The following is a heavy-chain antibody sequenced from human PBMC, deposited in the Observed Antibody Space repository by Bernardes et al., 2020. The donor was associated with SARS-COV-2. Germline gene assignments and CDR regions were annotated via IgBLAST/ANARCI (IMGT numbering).Heavy chain of an antibody. D-gene: IGHD4-17*01. Sequence: GGTLRAWLAASGFTFSSSCMNGVRQATGMGLEWVANIKQDGSEKYYVDSVKGRFTISRDNAKNSLYLQMNSLRAEDTAVYYCARDGDEGGDYATLPFDYWGQGTLVTVSS. CDR3: ARDGDEGGDYATLPFDY. CDR2: IKQDGSEK. CDR1: GFTFSSSC. V-gene: IGHV3-7*01. J-gene: IGHJ4*02.